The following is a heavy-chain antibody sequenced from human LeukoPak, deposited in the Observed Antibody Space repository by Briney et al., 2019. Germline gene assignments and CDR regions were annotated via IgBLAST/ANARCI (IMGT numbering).Heavy chain of an antibody. CDR3: AREQNMYCSGGSCYSEVYAFDI. D-gene: IGHD2-15*01. Sequence: PSETLSLTGAVYGGSFSGYYWSWIRQPPGKWLEWIGEINHSGSTNYNPSLKSRVTISVDTSKNQFSLKLSSVTAADTAVYYCAREQNMYCSGGSCYSEVYAFDIWGQGTMVTVSS. V-gene: IGHV4-34*01. CDR2: INHSGST. CDR1: GGSFSGYY. J-gene: IGHJ3*02.